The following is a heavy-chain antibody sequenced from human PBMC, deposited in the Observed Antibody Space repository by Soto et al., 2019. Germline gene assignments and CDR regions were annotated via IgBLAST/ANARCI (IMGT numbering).Heavy chain of an antibody. CDR2: INHSGST. CDR1: GGSFSRYY. Sequence: QVQLQQWGAGLLKPSETLSLTCDVYGGSFSRYYWNWIRQPPGKGLEWLGEINHSGSTNYNPSLESRVTISLDTSKTQFSLKLTSVTAADTAVYYCARGEGRVVGTWFDPWGQGTLVTVAS. V-gene: IGHV4-34*01. J-gene: IGHJ5*02. D-gene: IGHD2-2*01. CDR3: ARGEGRVVGTWFDP.